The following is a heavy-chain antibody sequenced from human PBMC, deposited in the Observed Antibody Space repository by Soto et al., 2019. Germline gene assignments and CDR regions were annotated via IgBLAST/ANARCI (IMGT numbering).Heavy chain of an antibody. D-gene: IGHD3-10*01. CDR1: GFTFSSYA. CDR2: ISGSGGST. Sequence: GGSLRLSCAASGFTFSSYAMSWVRQAPGKGLEWVSAISGSGGSTYYADSVKGRFTISRDNSKNTLYLQMNSLRAEDTAVYYCARNLRAPYTMVRGVIVVFDYWGQGTLVTVSS. CDR3: ARNLRAPYTMVRGVIVVFDY. V-gene: IGHV3-23*01. J-gene: IGHJ4*02.